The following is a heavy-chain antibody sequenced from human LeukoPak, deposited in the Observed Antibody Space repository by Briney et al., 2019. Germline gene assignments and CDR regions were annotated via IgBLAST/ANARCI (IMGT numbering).Heavy chain of an antibody. V-gene: IGHV4-4*09. CDR3: ASPRSGYRYTFDY. D-gene: IGHD3-22*01. Sequence: SETLSLTCAVSAASISNYYWSWIRQAPGKGLEWIGYISTSGSTNYNPTLKSRVSISLDTSKNRFSLNLNFVTAADTAVYYCASPRSGYRYTFDYWGQGALVTVSS. J-gene: IGHJ4*02. CDR1: AASISNYY. CDR2: ISTSGST.